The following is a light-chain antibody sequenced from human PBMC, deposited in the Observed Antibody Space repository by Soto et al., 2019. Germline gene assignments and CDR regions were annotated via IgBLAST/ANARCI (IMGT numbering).Light chain of an antibody. V-gene: IGKV1-27*01. J-gene: IGKJ3*01. Sequence: DIQMTQSPTSLSASVGDRVTITCRASQGIRNFVAWYQQKPGNAPKLLIYAASTLHSGVPSRFSGSGSGTDFTLTINSLQPEDVATYSCQKYSSVPVFGPGTKVEIK. CDR3: QKYSSVPV. CDR2: AAS. CDR1: QGIRNF.